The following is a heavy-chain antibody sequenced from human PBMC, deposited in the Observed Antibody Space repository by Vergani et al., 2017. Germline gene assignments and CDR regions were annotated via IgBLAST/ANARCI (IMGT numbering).Heavy chain of an antibody. CDR3: AKVGRSEVAGTFGAFDI. D-gene: IGHD6-19*01. V-gene: IGHV3-23*01. CDR1: GFIFSDHY. J-gene: IGHJ3*02. CDR2: LSASDRRT. Sequence: EVQLLESGGGLVQPGGSLRLSCAASGFIFSDHYMDWVRQAPGKGLEWVSTLSASDRRTHYADSLKGRFTISRDNSKNTLFLHMNSLRPEDTAVYYCAKVGRSEVAGTFGAFDIWGQGTMVTVSS.